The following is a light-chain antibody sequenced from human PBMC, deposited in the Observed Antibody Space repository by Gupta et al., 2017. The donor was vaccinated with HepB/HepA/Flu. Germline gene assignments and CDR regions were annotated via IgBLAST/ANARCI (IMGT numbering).Light chain of an antibody. V-gene: IGKV3-20*01. J-gene: IGKJ4*01. CDR1: QTVTSGY. CDR2: ATS. CDR3: QQYANSRSRT. Sequence: EIVLTQSPGTLSLYPADRATLSCRASQTVTSGYLTWYQHKPGQAPRLLIYATSRRYPGTPDRFTGSGSGSDFTLIISSLEPEDFAVYYCQQYANSRSRTFGGGTKVEVK.